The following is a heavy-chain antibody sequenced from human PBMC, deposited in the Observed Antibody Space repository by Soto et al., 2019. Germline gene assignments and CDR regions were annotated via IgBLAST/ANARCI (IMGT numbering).Heavy chain of an antibody. CDR1: GFTFSSYW. CDR3: ARDTRRGSGSGLIEYNWFDP. Sequence: EVQLVESGGGLVQPGGSLRLSCAASGFTFSSYWMSWVRQAPGKGLEWVANIKQDGSEKYYVDSVKGRFTISRDNAKNSLYLQMNSLRAEDTAVYYCARDTRRGSGSGLIEYNWFDPWGQGTLVTVSS. D-gene: IGHD3-10*01. V-gene: IGHV3-7*01. CDR2: IKQDGSEK. J-gene: IGHJ5*02.